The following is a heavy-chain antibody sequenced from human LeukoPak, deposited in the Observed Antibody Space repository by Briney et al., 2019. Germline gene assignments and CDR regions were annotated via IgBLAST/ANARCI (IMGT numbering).Heavy chain of an antibody. Sequence: GASLKISCKGSGSSFTSYWIGWVRPLPGKGLEWMGIIYPGDSDTRYSPSFQGQVTISADKSISTAYLQWSSLKASDTAMYYCARQSRYSSPFYYYYGMDVWGQGTTVTVSS. J-gene: IGHJ6*02. CDR3: ARQSRYSSPFYYYYGMDV. CDR1: GSSFTSYW. V-gene: IGHV5-51*01. D-gene: IGHD6-19*01. CDR2: IYPGDSDT.